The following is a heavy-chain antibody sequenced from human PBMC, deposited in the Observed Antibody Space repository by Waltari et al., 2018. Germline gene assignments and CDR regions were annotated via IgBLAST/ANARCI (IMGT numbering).Heavy chain of an antibody. CDR2: IYTSGST. Sequence: QVQLQESGPGLVKPSETLSLPCTVSGGSISSYYWSWIRQPAGKGLEWIGRIYTSGSTNYNPSLKSRVTMSVDTSKNQFSLKLSSVTAADTAVYYCAREVRVWSGYYYYYYMDVWGKGTTVTISS. CDR3: AREVRVWSGYYYYYYMDV. V-gene: IGHV4-4*07. CDR1: GGSISSYY. D-gene: IGHD3-3*01. J-gene: IGHJ6*03.